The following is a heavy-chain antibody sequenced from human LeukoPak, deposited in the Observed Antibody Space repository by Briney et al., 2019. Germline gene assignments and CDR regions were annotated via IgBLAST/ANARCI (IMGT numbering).Heavy chain of an antibody. CDR3: AKDISLAAAGTLDY. V-gene: IGHV3-9*03. D-gene: IGHD6-13*01. J-gene: IGHJ4*02. Sequence: GGSLRLSCAASGFTFDDYAMHWVRQAPGKGLEWVSGISWNSGSIGYADSVKGRFTISRDNAKNFLYLQMNSLRAEDMALYYCAKDISLAAAGTLDYWGQGTLVTVSS. CDR1: GFTFDDYA. CDR2: ISWNSGSI.